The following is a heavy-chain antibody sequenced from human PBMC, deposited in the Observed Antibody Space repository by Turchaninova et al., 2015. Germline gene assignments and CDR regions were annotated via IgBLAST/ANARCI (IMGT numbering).Heavy chain of an antibody. CDR2: IIPSFGRE. Sequence: QVQLVQSGAEVKKPGSAVKVSCKASGGTFSSYAIRWVGEGPGLGLEWMGGIIPSFGRENSAQKFQGRVTVPADGSTSTAHMELSSLRSEDTAVYYWARTPQYSPVDYYGMDVWGQGTTVTVSS. V-gene: IGHV1-69*01. CDR1: GGTFSSYA. CDR3: ARTPQYSPVDYYGMDV. D-gene: IGHD6-6*01. J-gene: IGHJ6*02.